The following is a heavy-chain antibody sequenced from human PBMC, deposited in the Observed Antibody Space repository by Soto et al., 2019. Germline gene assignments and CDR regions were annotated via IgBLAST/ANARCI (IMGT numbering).Heavy chain of an antibody. Sequence: GGSLRLSCAASGFTFSSYAMSWVRQAPGKGLEWVSAISGSGSSTYYADSVKGRFTISRDNSKNTLYLQMNRLRAEDTAVYYCSKDRIVATIKNYYYMDVWGKGTTVTVSS. CDR3: SKDRIVATIKNYYYMDV. CDR1: GFTFSSYA. V-gene: IGHV3-23*01. J-gene: IGHJ6*03. CDR2: ISGSGSST. D-gene: IGHD5-12*01.